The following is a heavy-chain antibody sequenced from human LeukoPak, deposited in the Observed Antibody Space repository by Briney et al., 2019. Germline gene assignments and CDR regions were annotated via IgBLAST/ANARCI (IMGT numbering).Heavy chain of an antibody. D-gene: IGHD1-26*01. CDR1: GYTFTGYY. V-gene: IGHV1-2*02. J-gene: IGHJ5*02. CDR3: ARRIVGATDWFDP. CDR2: INPNSGGT. Sequence: SVKVSCKASGYTFTGYYMHWVRQAPGQGLEWMGWINPNSGGTNYAQKFQGRVTMTRDTSISTAYMELSRLRSDDTAVYYCARRIVGATDWFDPWGQGTLVTVSS.